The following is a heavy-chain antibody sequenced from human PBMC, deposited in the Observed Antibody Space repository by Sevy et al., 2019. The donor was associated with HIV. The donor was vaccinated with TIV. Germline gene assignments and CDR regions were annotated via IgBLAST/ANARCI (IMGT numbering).Heavy chain of an antibody. J-gene: IGHJ4*02. CDR2: ISGSGGST. CDR1: GFTFSSYA. Sequence: GGSLRLSCAASGFTFSSYAMSWVRQAPGKGLEWVSAISGSGGSTYYADSVKDRFTISRDNSKNTLYLQMNSVRAEDTAVYYWSKDGVLQWFGERFDYWGQGTLVTVSS. V-gene: IGHV3-23*01. CDR3: SKDGVLQWFGERFDY. D-gene: IGHD3-10*01.